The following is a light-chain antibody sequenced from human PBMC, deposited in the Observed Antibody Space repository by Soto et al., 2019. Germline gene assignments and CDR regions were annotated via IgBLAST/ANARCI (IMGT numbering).Light chain of an antibody. CDR3: QQYSSYPYT. V-gene: IGKV1-5*03. CDR1: QSISSW. Sequence: DIQMTQSPSTLSASVGDRVTITCRASQSISSWLAWYQQKPGTAPNLLNYKASSLQSGVPSRFSGSGSGTEFTLTISSLQPDDFATYYCQQYSSYPYTFGQGTKLEIK. CDR2: KAS. J-gene: IGKJ2*01.